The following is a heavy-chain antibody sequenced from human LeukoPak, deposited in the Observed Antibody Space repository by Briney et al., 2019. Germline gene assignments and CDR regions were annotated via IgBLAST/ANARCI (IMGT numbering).Heavy chain of an antibody. CDR1: GYTFTNYG. CDR3: ARGDLWFGELHTPHYYYYYGMDV. D-gene: IGHD3-10*01. Sequence: ASVKVSCKASGYTFTNYGINWVRQATGQGLEWMGWMNPNSGNTGYAQKFQGRVTMTRNTSISTAYMELSSLRSEDTAVYYCARGDLWFGELHTPHYYYYYGMDVWGQGTTVTVSS. CDR2: MNPNSGNT. V-gene: IGHV1-8*02. J-gene: IGHJ6*02.